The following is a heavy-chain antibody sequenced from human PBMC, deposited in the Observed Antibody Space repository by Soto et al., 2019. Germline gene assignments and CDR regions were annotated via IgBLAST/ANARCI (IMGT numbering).Heavy chain of an antibody. CDR1: GFPFTAYG. CDR3: VGGQYYFDY. J-gene: IGHJ4*02. Sequence: QVQLVESGGGVVQPGNSLRLSCAASGFPFTAYGMHWVREGPGQGLEWVAVISYDGSNKFYADSVKGRFTISRDNSKNTLYLQMNSLRPEDTALYYCVGGQYYFDYRGQGTLVTVSS. CDR2: ISYDGSNK. V-gene: IGHV3-30*03. D-gene: IGHD3-10*01.